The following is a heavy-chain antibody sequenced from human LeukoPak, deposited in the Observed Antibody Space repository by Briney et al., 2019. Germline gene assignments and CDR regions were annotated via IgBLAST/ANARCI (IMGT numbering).Heavy chain of an antibody. J-gene: IGHJ4*02. CDR2: IIPIFGTA. CDR3: ARDHRVYSSSPDYYFDY. D-gene: IGHD6-6*01. V-gene: IGHV1-69*05. Sequence: GASVKVSCKASGGTFSSYAISWVRQAPGQGLEWMGGIIPIFGTANYAQKFQGRVTITTDESTSTAYMELSSLRSEDTAVYYCARDHRVYSSSPDYYFDYWGQGTLVTVSS. CDR1: GGTFSSYA.